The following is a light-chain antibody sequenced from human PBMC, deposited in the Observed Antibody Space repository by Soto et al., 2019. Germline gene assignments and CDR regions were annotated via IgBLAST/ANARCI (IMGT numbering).Light chain of an antibody. CDR3: QHYNSYSEA. CDR2: DSS. CDR1: QSSSKW. Sequence: DIQMTQSPSTLPASVGDRANINCRASQSSSKWLAWYQQKPGKAPKLLIYDSSSLQSGVPSRFSGSGSGTEFTLTISSLQPDDFATYYCQHYNSYSEAFGQGTKVDI. V-gene: IGKV1-5*01. J-gene: IGKJ1*01.